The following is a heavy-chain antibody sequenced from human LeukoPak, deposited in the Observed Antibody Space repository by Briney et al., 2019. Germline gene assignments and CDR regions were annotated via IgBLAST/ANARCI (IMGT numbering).Heavy chain of an antibody. V-gene: IGHV1-69*01. CDR3: GLSGNYYYYYMDV. Sequence: SEKVSCKASGGTFRPFAISWVRQAPGQGLEWMGGIIPIFGIPDSAQKFQGRLTITADESTTTAYMELSSLRSDDTAIYYCGLSGNYYYYYMDVWGKGTTVTISS. CDR2: IIPIFGIP. J-gene: IGHJ6*03. CDR1: GGTFRPFA. D-gene: IGHD6-25*01.